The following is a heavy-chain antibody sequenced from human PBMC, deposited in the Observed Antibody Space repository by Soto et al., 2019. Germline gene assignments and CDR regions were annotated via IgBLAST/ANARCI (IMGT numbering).Heavy chain of an antibody. CDR3: AKGRRQWLVTSDFNY. Sequence: VQLVESGGGVVQPGRSLRLSCAASGFTFSDYAMHWVRQAPGKGLEWVAVVSHGGRNTHYADSVKGPFTISRDSSKNTVSLEMTSLRAEDTYVYYCAKGRRQWLVTSDFNYWGQGALVTVSS. V-gene: IGHV3-30*18. CDR1: GFTFSDYA. CDR2: VSHGGRNT. J-gene: IGHJ4*02. D-gene: IGHD6-19*01.